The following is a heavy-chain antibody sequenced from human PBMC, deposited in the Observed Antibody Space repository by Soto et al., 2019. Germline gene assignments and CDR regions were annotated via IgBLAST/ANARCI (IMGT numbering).Heavy chain of an antibody. Sequence: GGSLRLSCAASGFTFDDYAMHWVRQAPGKGLEWVSLISGDGGSTYYADSVKGRFTISRDNSKNSLYLQMNSLRTEDTALYYCAKDMSDGNYYYYGMDVWGQGTTVTVSS. D-gene: IGHD4-17*01. J-gene: IGHJ6*02. CDR2: ISGDGGST. V-gene: IGHV3-43*02. CDR1: GFTFDDYA. CDR3: AKDMSDGNYYYYGMDV.